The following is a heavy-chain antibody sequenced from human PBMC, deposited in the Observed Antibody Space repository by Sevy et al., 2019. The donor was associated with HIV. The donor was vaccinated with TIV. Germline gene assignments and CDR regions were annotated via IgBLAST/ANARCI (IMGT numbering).Heavy chain of an antibody. Sequence: GGSLRLSCAASEFTFSAYWMTWIRQAPGKGLEWVANIKQDGSEKYYGDSVKGRFTISRDNAKNSLYLQTNSLRVEDTAVYYCAGGGALDYWGQGTLVTVSS. J-gene: IGHJ4*02. CDR2: IKQDGSEK. CDR1: EFTFSAYW. D-gene: IGHD1-26*01. CDR3: AGGGALDY. V-gene: IGHV3-7*01.